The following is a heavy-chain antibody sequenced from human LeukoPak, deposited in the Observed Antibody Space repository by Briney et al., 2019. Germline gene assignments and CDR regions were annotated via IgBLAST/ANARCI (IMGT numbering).Heavy chain of an antibody. J-gene: IGHJ5*02. CDR1: GFTFSSYA. V-gene: IGHV3-23*01. CDR2: ISGSGGST. Sequence: PGGSLRLSCAASGFTFSSYAMSCVRQAPGKGLEWVSGISGSGGSTCYADSVKGRFTISRDNSKNTLYLQMNSLRAEDTAVYYCAKDSIVVGFDPWGQGTLVTVSS. CDR3: AKDSIVVGFDP. D-gene: IGHD2-15*01.